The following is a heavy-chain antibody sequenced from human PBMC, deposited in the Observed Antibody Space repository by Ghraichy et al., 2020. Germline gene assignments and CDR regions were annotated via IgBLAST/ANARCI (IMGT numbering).Heavy chain of an antibody. CDR3: ARQGVTAIPTYFQH. Sequence: SQTLSLTSTVSGGSISSGSYYWGWIRQPPGKGLEWIGSIYYTGSTYYNPSLKSRVTISVDTSKSQFSLKLSSVTAADTAVYYCARQGVTAIPTYFQHWGQGTLVTVSS. CDR1: GGSISSGSYY. V-gene: IGHV4-39*01. D-gene: IGHD2-21*02. CDR2: IYYTGST. J-gene: IGHJ1*01.